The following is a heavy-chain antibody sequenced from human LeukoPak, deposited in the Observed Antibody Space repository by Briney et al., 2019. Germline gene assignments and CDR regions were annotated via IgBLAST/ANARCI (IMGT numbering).Heavy chain of an antibody. D-gene: IGHD3-9*01. J-gene: IGHJ4*02. V-gene: IGHV4-39*07. Sequence: SETLSLTCSVSGGSISTSNYYWVWIRQSPEKGLEWIGSIFHNGNAFYSPSLQSRVTMSLDTSKSQFYLRLTSVTAADTALYYCAKTKLDWLLFDFWGQGTLVTVSS. CDR1: GGSISTSNYY. CDR2: IFHNGNA. CDR3: AKTKLDWLLFDF.